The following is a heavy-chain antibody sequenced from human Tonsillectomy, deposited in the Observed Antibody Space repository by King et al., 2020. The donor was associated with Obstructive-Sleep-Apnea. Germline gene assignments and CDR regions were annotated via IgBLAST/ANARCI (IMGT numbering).Heavy chain of an antibody. V-gene: IGHV4-59*01. CDR3: ARGPTRFYFDY. Sequence: QLPESGPGLVKPSETLSLTCTVSGGSTSNYYWSWIRQPPGKGLEWIGYIYYSGSTNYNPSLKSLGTISVDTSRNQFSLNLTSVTAADTAVYYCARGPTRFYFDYWGQGTLVTVSA. CDR1: GGSTSNYY. CDR2: IYYSGST. J-gene: IGHJ4*02.